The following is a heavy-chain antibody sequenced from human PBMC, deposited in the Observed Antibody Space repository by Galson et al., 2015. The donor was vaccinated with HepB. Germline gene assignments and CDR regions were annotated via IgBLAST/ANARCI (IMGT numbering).Heavy chain of an antibody. J-gene: IGHJ4*02. CDR3: TTDRDMVRGRFNSFDY. CDR1: GFTFSNAW. D-gene: IGHD3-10*01. CDR2: IKSKTDGGTT. V-gene: IGHV3-15*01. Sequence: SLRLSCAASGFTFSNAWMSWVRQAPGKGLEWVGRIKSKTDGGTTDYAAPVKGRFTISRDDSKNTLYLQMNSLKTEDTAVYYCTTDRDMVRGRFNSFDYWGQGTLVTVSS.